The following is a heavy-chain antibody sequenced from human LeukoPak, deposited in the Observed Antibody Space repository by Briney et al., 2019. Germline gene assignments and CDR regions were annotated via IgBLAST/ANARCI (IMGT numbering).Heavy chain of an antibody. J-gene: IGHJ5*02. V-gene: IGHV3-33*01. CDR1: GFTFSSYG. CDR3: ARALDIVVEFDP. D-gene: IGHD2-2*03. CDR2: IWYDGSNK. Sequence: GGSLRLSCAASGFTFSSYGMHWVRQAPGKGLEWVAVIWYDGSNKYYADSVKGRFTISRDNSKNTLYLQMNSLRAEDTAVYYCARALDIVVEFDPWGQGTLVTVSS.